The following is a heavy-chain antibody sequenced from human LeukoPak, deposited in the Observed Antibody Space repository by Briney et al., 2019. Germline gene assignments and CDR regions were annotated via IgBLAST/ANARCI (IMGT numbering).Heavy chain of an antibody. CDR2: APHDGTSP. CDR1: GFTFNSHH. CDR3: ARQSLRASGLDH. J-gene: IGHJ4*02. D-gene: IGHD2-8*02. V-gene: IGHV3-30*03. Sequence: GGSLRLSCAVSGFTFNSHHMHWVRQAPNKGLDWVAVAPHDGTSPSHAASVNGRFTISRDNSKDTVFLQMDSLRVDDTAIYYCARQSLRASGLDHWGQGVLVTVS.